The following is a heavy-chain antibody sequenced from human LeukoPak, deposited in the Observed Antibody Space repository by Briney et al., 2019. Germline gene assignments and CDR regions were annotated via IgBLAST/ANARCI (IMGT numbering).Heavy chain of an antibody. Sequence: HTGGSLRLSCAASGFTFSRYVMSWVRQAPGKGLEWVSSISASGGGTVYADSVKGRVTISRGNSKNTLYLQMHSLRAEDTAVYSCAKNLLGSEAFSWYFDLWGRGTLVTVSS. V-gene: IGHV3-23*01. CDR3: AKNLLGSEAFSWYFDL. CDR1: GFTFSRYV. J-gene: IGHJ2*01. D-gene: IGHD1-26*01. CDR2: ISASGGGT.